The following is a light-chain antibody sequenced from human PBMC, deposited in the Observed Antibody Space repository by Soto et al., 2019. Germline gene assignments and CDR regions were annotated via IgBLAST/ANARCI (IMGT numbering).Light chain of an antibody. CDR1: NSDVGGFNY. Sequence: QSVLTQPASVSGPPGQSITISCSGTNSDVGGFNYVSWYQQHPGKAPKLMIFDVSSRPSGVSNRFSGSKSDNTASLTISGLQTEDEADYYCASYTTSSTYVFGTGTKVTVL. J-gene: IGLJ1*01. V-gene: IGLV2-14*03. CDR2: DVS. CDR3: ASYTTSSTYV.